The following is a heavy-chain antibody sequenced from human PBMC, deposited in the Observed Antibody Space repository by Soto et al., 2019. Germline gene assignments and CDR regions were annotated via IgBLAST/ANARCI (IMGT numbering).Heavy chain of an antibody. J-gene: IGHJ4*02. V-gene: IGHV1-18*01. CDR3: ARSPRDIVVVVAAYYFDY. CDR2: ISAYNGNT. Sequence: ASVKVSCKASGYTFTSYGISWVRQAPGQGLEWMGWISAYNGNTNYAQKLQGRVTMTTDTSTSTAYMELRSLRSDDTAVYYCARSPRDIVVVVAAYYFDYWGQGTLVTVS. D-gene: IGHD2-15*01. CDR1: GYTFTSYG.